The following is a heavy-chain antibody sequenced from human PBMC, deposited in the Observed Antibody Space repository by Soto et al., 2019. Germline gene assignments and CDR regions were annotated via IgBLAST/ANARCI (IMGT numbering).Heavy chain of an antibody. D-gene: IGHD3-3*01. J-gene: IGHJ3*02. CDR1: GGSISSYY. CDR2: IYTSGST. Sequence: PSETLSLTCTVSGGSISSYYWSWIRQPAGKGLEWIGRIYTSGSTNYNPSLKSRVTVSVDTSKNQFSLKLSSVTAADTAVYYCAREGRITIFGVVIIRGDAFDIWGQGTMVTVSS. CDR3: AREGRITIFGVVIIRGDAFDI. V-gene: IGHV4-4*07.